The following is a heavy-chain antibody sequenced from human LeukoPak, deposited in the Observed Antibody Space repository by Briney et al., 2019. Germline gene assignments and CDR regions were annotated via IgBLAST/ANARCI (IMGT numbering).Heavy chain of an antibody. CDR1: GFTFSNYA. CDR3: AGQYYVSGTYYNADY. D-gene: IGHD3-10*01. CDR2: IHYSGAST. J-gene: IGHJ4*02. V-gene: IGHV3-23*01. Sequence: AGSLRLSCAASGFTFSNYAMSWVRQAPRKGLEWVSSIHYSGASTYYADSVKGRFTISRDNSKNTLYLQMNSLRAEDTAVYYCAGQYYVSGTYYNADYWGQGILVTVLS.